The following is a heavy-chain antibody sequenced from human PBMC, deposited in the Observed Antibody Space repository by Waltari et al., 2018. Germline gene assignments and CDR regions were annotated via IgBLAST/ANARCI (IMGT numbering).Heavy chain of an antibody. D-gene: IGHD6-13*01. CDR3: AIGGVETSWYWRY. V-gene: IGHV3-7*01. J-gene: IGHJ4*02. Sequence: EVQVGESGGGLVQPGGSLSPSGAAHGFTFSSFWMTWVRQAPGKGLEWVANIKTDGSETYYVDSVKGRFTISRDNTKNSLYLQMSSLRAEDTAVYYCAIGGVETSWYWRYWGQGTLVTVSS. CDR2: IKTDGSET. CDR1: GFTFSSFW.